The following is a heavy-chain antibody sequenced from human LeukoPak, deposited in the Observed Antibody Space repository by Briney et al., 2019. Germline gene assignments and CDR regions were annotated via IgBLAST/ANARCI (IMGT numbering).Heavy chain of an antibody. D-gene: IGHD1-26*01. J-gene: IGHJ4*02. CDR1: GFTFSSYS. CDR3: ARHCGGATTCFDY. Sequence: PGGSLRLSCAASGFTFSSYSMNWVRQAPGKGLEWVSSISSSSSYIYYADSVKGRFTISRDNAKNSLYLQMNSLRAEDTAVYYCARHCGGATTCFDYWGQGTLVTVSS. CDR2: ISSSSSYI. V-gene: IGHV3-21*01.